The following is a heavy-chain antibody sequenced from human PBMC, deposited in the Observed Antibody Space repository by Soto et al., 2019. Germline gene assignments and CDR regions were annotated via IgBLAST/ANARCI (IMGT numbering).Heavy chain of an antibody. Sequence: QVQLVQSGAEVKKPGSSVKVSCKASGGTFSSYAISWVRQAPGQGLEWMGGIIPIFGTANYAQKFQGRVAITADESTRTVYIERRSLRSAATAVSYCAREASPPWVDCISTSCSSYYYSYGMDVWGQGTTVTVSS. CDR2: IIPIFGTA. J-gene: IGHJ6*02. D-gene: IGHD2-2*01. CDR1: GGTFSSYA. CDR3: AREASPPWVDCISTSCSSYYYSYGMDV. V-gene: IGHV1-69*12.